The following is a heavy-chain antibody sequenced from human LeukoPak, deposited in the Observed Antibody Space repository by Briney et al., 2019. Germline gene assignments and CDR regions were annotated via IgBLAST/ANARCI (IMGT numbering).Heavy chain of an antibody. CDR3: ARDGIVVVPAAIAANWFDP. Sequence: SETLSLTCTVSGGSISSYYWSWIRQPAGKGLEWIGRIYTSGSTNYNPSLKRRVTMSVDTSKNQFSLKLSSVTAADTAVYYCARDGIVVVPAAIAANWFDPWGQGALVTVSS. CDR2: IYTSGST. D-gene: IGHD2-2*01. J-gene: IGHJ5*02. V-gene: IGHV4-4*07. CDR1: GGSISSYY.